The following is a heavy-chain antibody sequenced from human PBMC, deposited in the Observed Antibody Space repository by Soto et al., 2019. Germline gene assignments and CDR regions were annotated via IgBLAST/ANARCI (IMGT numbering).Heavy chain of an antibody. CDR1: GFTFSSYW. J-gene: IGHJ6*03. V-gene: IGHV3-74*01. CDR2: INSDGSST. Sequence: GGSLRLSCAASGFTFSSYWMHWVRQAPGKGLVWVSRINSDGSSTSYADSVKGRFTISRDNAKNTLYLQMNSLRAEDTAVYYCARSHPQYSSDYYMDVWGKGTTVTVSS. CDR3: ARSHPQYSSDYYMDV. D-gene: IGHD6-19*01.